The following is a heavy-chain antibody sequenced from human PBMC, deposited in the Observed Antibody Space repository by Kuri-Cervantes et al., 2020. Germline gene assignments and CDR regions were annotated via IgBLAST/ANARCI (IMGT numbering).Heavy chain of an antibody. CDR2: ISSSGSTI. J-gene: IGHJ5*02. V-gene: IGHV3-48*04. Sequence: GESLKISCAASGFSFSSYGMSWVRQAPGKGLEWVSYISSSGSTIYYADSVKGRFTISRDNAKNSLYLQMNSLRAEDTAVYCCARDLPRGGGGPWFDPWGQGTLVTVSS. CDR1: GFSFSSYG. D-gene: IGHD2-15*01. CDR3: ARDLPRGGGGPWFDP.